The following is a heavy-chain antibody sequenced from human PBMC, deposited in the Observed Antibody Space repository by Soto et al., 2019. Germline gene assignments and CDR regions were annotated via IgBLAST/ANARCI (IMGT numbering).Heavy chain of an antibody. Sequence: GGSLRLPCVGSGFTLSGYAITWVRQAPGRGLEWVSLISGSGGGTFYADSVKGRFTISRDNSKNTLHLQMNSLRAEDAAIYYCAKASAYGSGSLDNWGQGALVTVSS. D-gene: IGHD3-10*01. J-gene: IGHJ4*02. CDR2: ISGSGGGT. CDR3: AKASAYGSGSLDN. V-gene: IGHV3-23*01. CDR1: GFTLSGYA.